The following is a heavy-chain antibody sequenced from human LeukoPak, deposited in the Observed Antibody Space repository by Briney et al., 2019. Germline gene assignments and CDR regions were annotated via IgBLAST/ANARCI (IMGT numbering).Heavy chain of an antibody. CDR1: GYTFTSYG. J-gene: IGHJ4*02. D-gene: IGHD5-18*01. V-gene: IGHV1-18*01. CDR2: ISAYNGNT. Sequence: GASVKVSCKASGYTFTSYGISWVRQAPGQGLEWMGWISAYNGNTNYAQKLQGRVTMTTDTSTSTAYMELRSLRSDDTAVYYCARDWAYVDTAMGPFDYWGQGTLVTVSS. CDR3: ARDWAYVDTAMGPFDY.